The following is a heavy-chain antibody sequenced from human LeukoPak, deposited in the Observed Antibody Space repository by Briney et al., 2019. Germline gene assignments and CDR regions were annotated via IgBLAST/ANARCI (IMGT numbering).Heavy chain of an antibody. CDR1: GFTFSSYG. CDR3: AKEVEMATMMDY. V-gene: IGHV3-30*18. Sequence: GGSLRLSCAASGFTFSSYGMHWVRQAPGKGLEWVAVISYDGSNKYYADSVKGRFTISRDNSKNTLYLQMNSLRAEDTAVYYCAKEVEMATMMDYWGQGTLVTVSS. J-gene: IGHJ4*02. D-gene: IGHD5-24*01. CDR2: ISYDGSNK.